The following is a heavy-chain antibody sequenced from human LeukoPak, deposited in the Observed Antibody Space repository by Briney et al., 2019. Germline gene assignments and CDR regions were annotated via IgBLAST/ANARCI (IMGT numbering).Heavy chain of an antibody. CDR3: ATSEVGGPQWLVKLYYFDY. CDR2: FDPEDGET. Sequence: ASVKVSCKVSGYTLTELSMHWVRQAPGKGLEWMGGFDPEDGETIYAQKFQGRVTMTEDTSTDTAYMELSSLRSEDTAVYYCATSEVGGPQWLVKLYYFDYWGQGTLVTVSS. D-gene: IGHD6-19*01. CDR1: GYTLTELS. V-gene: IGHV1-24*01. J-gene: IGHJ4*02.